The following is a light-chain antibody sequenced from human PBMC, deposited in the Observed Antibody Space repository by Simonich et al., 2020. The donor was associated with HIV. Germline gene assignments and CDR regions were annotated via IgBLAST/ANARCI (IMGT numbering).Light chain of an antibody. J-gene: IGLJ2*01. CDR1: SSNIGSNY. V-gene: IGLV1-44*01. Sequence: QSVLTQPPSASGTPGHRVTISCSGSSSNIGSNYVYWYQQLPGTAPKLLIYSNNQRPSGVPDRFSGSKSGTSASLAISGLQSGDEADYYCAAWDDSLNGVFGGGTRLTVL. CDR2: SNN. CDR3: AAWDDSLNGV.